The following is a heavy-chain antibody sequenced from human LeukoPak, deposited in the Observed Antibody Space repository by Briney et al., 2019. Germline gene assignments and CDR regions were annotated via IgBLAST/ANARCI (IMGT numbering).Heavy chain of an antibody. CDR1: GFTFSSYG. CDR3: AKGALYYYYMDV. Sequence: PGGSLRLSCAASGFTFSSYGMHWVRQAPGKGLEWVAFIRYDGSNKYYADSVKGRFTISRDNSKNTLYLQMNSLRAEDTAVYYCAKGALYYYYMDVRGKGTTVTISS. CDR2: IRYDGSNK. J-gene: IGHJ6*03. V-gene: IGHV3-30*02.